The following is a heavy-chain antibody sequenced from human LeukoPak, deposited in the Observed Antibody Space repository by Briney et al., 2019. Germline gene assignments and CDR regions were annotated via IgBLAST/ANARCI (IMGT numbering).Heavy chain of an antibody. CDR3: ARLERIAAAGTYYYGMDV. CDR1: GYTFTSYD. V-gene: IGHV1-8*01. J-gene: IGHJ6*02. CDR2: MNPNSGNT. D-gene: IGHD6-13*01. Sequence: GASVKVSCKASGYTFTSYDINWVRQATGQGLEWMGWMNPNSGNTGYAQKFQGRVTMTRNTSISTAYMELSSLRSEDTAVYYCARLERIAAAGTYYYGMDVWGQGTTVTVSS.